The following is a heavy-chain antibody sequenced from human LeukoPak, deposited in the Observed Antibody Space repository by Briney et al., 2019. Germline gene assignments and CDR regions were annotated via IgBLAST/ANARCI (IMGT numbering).Heavy chain of an antibody. V-gene: IGHV4-4*07. CDR1: GGSISSYY. D-gene: IGHD2-15*01. Sequence: KPSETLSLTCTVSGGSISSYYWSWIRQPAGKGLEWIGRIYASGSTNYNPSLKSRVTMSVDTSKNQFSLRLSSVTAADTAMYYCARVSATSDIVQSFDFWGQGILVTVSS. CDR3: ARVSATSDIVQSFDF. J-gene: IGHJ4*02. CDR2: IYASGST.